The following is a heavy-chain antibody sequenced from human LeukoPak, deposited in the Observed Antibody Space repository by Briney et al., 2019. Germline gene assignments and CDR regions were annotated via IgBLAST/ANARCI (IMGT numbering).Heavy chain of an antibody. CDR2: ISSSSSTI. V-gene: IGHV3-48*01. CDR1: GFTFSSYS. Sequence: GGSLRLSCAASGFTFSSYSMNWVRQAPGKGLELVSYISSSSSTIYYADSVKGRFTISRDNAKNSLYLQMNSLRAEDTAVYYCARDSGYSGSPDYYYYYMDVWGKGTTVTVSS. D-gene: IGHD1-26*01. J-gene: IGHJ6*03. CDR3: ARDSGYSGSPDYYYYYMDV.